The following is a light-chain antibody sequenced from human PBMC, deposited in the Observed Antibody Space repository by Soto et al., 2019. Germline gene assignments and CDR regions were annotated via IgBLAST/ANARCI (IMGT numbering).Light chain of an antibody. Sequence: DIQMTQSPSSRSASVGDRVTITCRASQDIRNNLAWYQQKPGKVPKVLIYAASTLQSGVPSRFSGSGSGTDFTLTISSLQPEDEATCSCRGYNGARETFGPGTKVDIK. J-gene: IGKJ3*01. CDR1: QDIRNN. V-gene: IGKV1-27*01. CDR3: RGYNGARET. CDR2: AAS.